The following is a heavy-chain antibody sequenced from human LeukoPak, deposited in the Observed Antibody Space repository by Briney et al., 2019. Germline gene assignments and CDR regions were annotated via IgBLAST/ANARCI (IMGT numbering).Heavy chain of an antibody. CDR3: TGLKAAPGYYYYYMDV. J-gene: IGHJ6*03. Sequence: GGSLRLSCAASGFTFSDAWMSWVRQAPGKGLECVGHIKSKVDGGTSDFAPPVKGRFTISRDDSKNTLYLQMNSLKTEDTAVYYCTGLKAAPGYYYYYMDVWGKGTTVTVSS. CDR1: GFTFSDAW. CDR2: IKSKVDGGTS. V-gene: IGHV3-15*01. D-gene: IGHD6-13*01.